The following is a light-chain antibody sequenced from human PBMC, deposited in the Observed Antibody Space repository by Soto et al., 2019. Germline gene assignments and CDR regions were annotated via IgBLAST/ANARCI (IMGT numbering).Light chain of an antibody. CDR3: QQYASSLT. Sequence: EIVLTQSPGSLSLSLGERATLSCRASQSVDSAFFAWFQQKPGQPPRLLMYGASRRATGIPDRFSGSGSGTDFTLTISRLEPEDFAVYYCQQYASSLTFGQGTKVEI. J-gene: IGKJ1*01. CDR1: QSVDSAF. CDR2: GAS. V-gene: IGKV3-20*01.